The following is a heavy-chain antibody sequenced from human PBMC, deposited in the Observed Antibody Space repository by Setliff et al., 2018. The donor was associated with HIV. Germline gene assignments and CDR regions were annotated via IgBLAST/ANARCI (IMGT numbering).Heavy chain of an antibody. CDR1: GGSISSYY. CDR3: AREGWSDHYYYCMDV. D-gene: IGHD2-15*01. Sequence: SETLSLTCSVSGGSISSYYWNWIRQPAGKGLEWIGRIFSSGTTNYNPSLQSRITMSVDTSKNQFSLKLNSVTAADTAVYYCAREGWSDHYYYCMDVWDKGTTVTVS. CDR2: IFSSGTT. V-gene: IGHV4-4*07. J-gene: IGHJ6*03.